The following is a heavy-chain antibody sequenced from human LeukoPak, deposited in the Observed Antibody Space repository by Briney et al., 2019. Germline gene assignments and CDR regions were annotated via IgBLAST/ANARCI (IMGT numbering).Heavy chain of an antibody. CDR2: ISSSSSYI. CDR1: GFTFSSYS. CDR3: ARDLRVTMVRGVPQSPFDY. Sequence: GGSLRLSCAASGFTFSSYSMNWVRQAPGKGLEWVSSISSSSSYIYYADSVKGRFTISRDNAKNSLYLQMNSLRAEDTAVYYCARDLRVTMVRGVPQSPFDYWGQGTLVTVSS. V-gene: IGHV3-21*01. D-gene: IGHD3-10*01. J-gene: IGHJ4*02.